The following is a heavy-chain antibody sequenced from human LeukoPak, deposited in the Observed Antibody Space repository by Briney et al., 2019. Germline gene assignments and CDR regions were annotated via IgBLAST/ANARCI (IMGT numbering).Heavy chain of an antibody. CDR3: ARPIYDYVWGIQSAFDI. CDR2: IYYSGST. CDR1: GGSISSYY. V-gene: IGHV4-59*08. Sequence: SETLSLTCTVSGGSISSYYWSWIRQPPGKGLEWIGYIYYSGSTNYNPSLKSRVTISVGTSKNQFSLKLSSVTAADTAVYYCARPIYDYVWGIQSAFDIWGQGTMVTVSS. D-gene: IGHD3-16*01. J-gene: IGHJ3*02.